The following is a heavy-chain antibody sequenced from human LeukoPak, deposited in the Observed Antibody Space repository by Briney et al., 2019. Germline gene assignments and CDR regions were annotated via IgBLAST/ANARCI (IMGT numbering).Heavy chain of an antibody. J-gene: IGHJ4*02. CDR1: GFTFNNFA. CDR2: MTGPADTT. Sequence: VGSLRLSCAASGFTFNNFAMSWVRQAPGKGPEWLSAMTGPADTTYYAESVKGQFTISRDYSKSMVYLQMNSLRVEDTAIYYCAKGAEIDHWGQGTLVTVSS. CDR3: AKGAEIDH. V-gene: IGHV3-23*01.